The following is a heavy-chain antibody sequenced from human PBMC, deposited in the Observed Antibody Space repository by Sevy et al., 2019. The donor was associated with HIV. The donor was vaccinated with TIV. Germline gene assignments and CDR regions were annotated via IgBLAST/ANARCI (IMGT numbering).Heavy chain of an antibody. Sequence: GGSLRLSCAASGFSFSSYGMHWVRQAPGKGLEWMPYIQYDGSNKDYADSVKGRFTISRDNSKNTLYLQMNSLRVEDRAVFYCGKEGGGEGGDHWGQGTLVTVSS. V-gene: IGHV3-30*02. J-gene: IGHJ4*02. CDR2: IQYDGSNK. CDR1: GFSFSSYG. D-gene: IGHD2-21*01. CDR3: GKEGGGEGGDH.